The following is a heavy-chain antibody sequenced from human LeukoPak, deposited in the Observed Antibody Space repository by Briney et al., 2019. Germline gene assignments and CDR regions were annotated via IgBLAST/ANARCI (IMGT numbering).Heavy chain of an antibody. V-gene: IGHV4-61*08. D-gene: IGHD1-14*01. CDR2: IYYSGST. CDR1: GASISSGDYY. J-gene: IGHJ4*02. Sequence: SETLSLTCTVSGASISSGDYYWSWIRQPPGKGLEWIGYIYYSGSTNYNPSLKSRVTISVDTSKNQFSLKLSSVTAADTAVYYCARDSGDFFVDYWGQGTLVTVSS. CDR3: ARDSGDFFVDY.